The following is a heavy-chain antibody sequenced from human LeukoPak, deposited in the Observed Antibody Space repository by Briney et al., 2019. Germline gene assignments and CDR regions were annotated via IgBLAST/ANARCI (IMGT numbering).Heavy chain of an antibody. Sequence: GASVKVSCKASGYTFTNYGISWVRQAPGQGLEWMGWISAYNGNTNYAQNLQGRVTMTTDTSTSTAYMELRSLRSDDTAVYFCARGGAATVVTPPFDYWGQGTLVTVSS. D-gene: IGHD4-23*01. CDR1: GYTFTNYG. CDR2: ISAYNGNT. V-gene: IGHV1-18*01. J-gene: IGHJ4*02. CDR3: ARGGAATVVTPPFDY.